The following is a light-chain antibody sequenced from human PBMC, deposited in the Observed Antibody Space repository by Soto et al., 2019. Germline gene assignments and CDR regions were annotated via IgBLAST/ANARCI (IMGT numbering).Light chain of an antibody. CDR3: QQYNDWPTP. Sequence: EIVMTQSPATLSVSPGERGTRSCRASQSVSTTVAWYQQKPGQAPRLLIYGASTRATGIPARFSGSGSGTEFTLTISSLQSEDFAVYYCQQYNDWPTPFGQGTKVDI. CDR2: GAS. V-gene: IGKV3-15*01. CDR1: QSVSTT. J-gene: IGKJ1*01.